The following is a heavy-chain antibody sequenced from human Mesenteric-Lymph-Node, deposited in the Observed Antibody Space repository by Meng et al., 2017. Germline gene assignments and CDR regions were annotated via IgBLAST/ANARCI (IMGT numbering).Heavy chain of an antibody. CDR3: ARGGGRYHFDY. J-gene: IGHJ4*02. Sequence: ASVKVSCKASGGTFSSYAISWVRQAPGQGLEWMGLIDSKSGGTNYAQKFLDRVIMTRDASIGTMYLELSSLRPDDTALYYCARGGGRYHFDYWGQGTLVTVSS. CDR1: GGTFSSYA. V-gene: IGHV1-2*02. D-gene: IGHD3-16*02. CDR2: IDSKSGGT.